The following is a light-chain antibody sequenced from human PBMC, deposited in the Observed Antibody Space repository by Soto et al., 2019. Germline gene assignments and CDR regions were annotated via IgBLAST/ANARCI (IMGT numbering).Light chain of an antibody. V-gene: IGKV3-20*01. CDR3: QQYSDAPHT. CDR1: QTVRNNY. Sequence: EFVLTQSPGTLSLSPGERATLSCRASQTVRNNYLAWYQQKPGQAPRLLIYDASSRATGIPDRFRGSGTGTDFTLTIRRLEPDDFGVYYCQQYSDAPHTFGLGTKVDIK. J-gene: IGKJ2*01. CDR2: DAS.